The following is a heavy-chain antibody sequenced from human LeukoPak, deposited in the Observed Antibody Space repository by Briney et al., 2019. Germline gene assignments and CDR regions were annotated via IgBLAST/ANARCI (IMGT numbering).Heavy chain of an antibody. CDR2: ISSTSYSK. CDR3: AKERNWGFFDY. D-gene: IGHD7-27*01. Sequence: GGSLRLSCAGSGFTFRTYSMNWFRQAPGKGLEWVSSISSTSYSKYYADSVKGRFTISRDNAENTLYLQMNSLRAEDTAVYYCAKERNWGFFDYWGQGTLVTVSS. V-gene: IGHV3-21*04. J-gene: IGHJ4*02. CDR1: GFTFRTYS.